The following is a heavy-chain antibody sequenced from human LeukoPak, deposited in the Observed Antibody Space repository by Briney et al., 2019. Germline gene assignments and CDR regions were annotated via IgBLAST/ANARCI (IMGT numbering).Heavy chain of an antibody. D-gene: IGHD2-2*01. J-gene: IGHJ3*02. CDR2: IKQDGSEK. CDR1: GFTFSSYW. Sequence: PGGSLRLSCAASGFTFSSYWMSWVRQAPGKGLEWVANIKQDGSEKYYVDSVKGRFTISRDNAKNSLYLQMNSLRAEDTAVYYCARVGRLLLVVPPAMDFDIWGQGTMVTVSS. CDR3: ARVGRLLLVVPPAMDFDI. V-gene: IGHV3-7*01.